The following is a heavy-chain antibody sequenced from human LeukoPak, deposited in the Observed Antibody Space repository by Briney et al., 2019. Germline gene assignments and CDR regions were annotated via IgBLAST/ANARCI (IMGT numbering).Heavy chain of an antibody. J-gene: IGHJ4*02. Sequence: PGGSLRLSCAASGFTFSSYSMNWVRQAPGKGLEWVSSISSSSSYIYYADSVKGRFTISRDNAKNSLYLQMNSLRAEDTAVYYCARGSYYDFWSGYYYDYWGQGTLVTVSS. CDR1: GFTFSSYS. V-gene: IGHV3-21*01. CDR3: ARGSYYDFWSGYYYDY. D-gene: IGHD3-3*01. CDR2: ISSSSSYI.